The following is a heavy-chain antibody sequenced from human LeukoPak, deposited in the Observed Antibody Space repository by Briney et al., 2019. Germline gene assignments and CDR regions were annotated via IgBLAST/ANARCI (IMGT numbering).Heavy chain of an antibody. CDR3: ATASVLMKKMATTNDAFDI. D-gene: IGHD5-24*01. J-gene: IGHJ3*02. Sequence: ASVKVSCKVSGYTLTELSMHWVRQAPGKGLEWMGGFDPEDGETIYAQKCQGRVTMTEDTSTDTAYMELSSLRSEDTAVYYCATASVLMKKMATTNDAFDIWGQGTMVTVSS. V-gene: IGHV1-24*01. CDR2: FDPEDGET. CDR1: GYTLTELS.